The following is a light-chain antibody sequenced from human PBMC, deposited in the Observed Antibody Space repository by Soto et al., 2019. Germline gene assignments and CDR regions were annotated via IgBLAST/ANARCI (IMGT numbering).Light chain of an antibody. CDR2: DAS. V-gene: IGKV3-11*01. CDR1: QSVSSS. J-gene: IGKJ4*01. Sequence: DIVLTQSPATLSLSPGERATLSCRASQSVSSSLAWHQQKPGQTPRLLIYDASNRATGIPARFNGSGSGTDFTLTVSSLEPEDFAVYYCQQRSNWPLTFGGGTKVEIK. CDR3: QQRSNWPLT.